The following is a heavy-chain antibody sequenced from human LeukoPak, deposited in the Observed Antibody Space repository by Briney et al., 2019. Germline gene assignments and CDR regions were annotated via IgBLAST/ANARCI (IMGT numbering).Heavy chain of an antibody. CDR1: GGSTTNSY. Sequence: KPSETLSLTCTVSGGSTTNSYWNWIRQSPGKGLEWIGYINYSGSTNYNPSLKSRVTISVDTSKNQFSLKLSSVTAADTAVYFCARDPLSTNDFDIWGQGTMVTVSS. CDR3: ARDPLSTNDFDI. D-gene: IGHD1-1*01. J-gene: IGHJ3*02. CDR2: INYSGST. V-gene: IGHV4-59*01.